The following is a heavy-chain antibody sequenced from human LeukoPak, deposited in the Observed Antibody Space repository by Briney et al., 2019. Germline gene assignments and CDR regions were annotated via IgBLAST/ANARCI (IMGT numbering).Heavy chain of an antibody. CDR3: ARVGGSSNVFGNFVY. D-gene: IGHD3-16*01. Sequence: ASVKVSCKASGYTFTSYYMHWVRQAPGQGLEWMGIINPSGGSTSYAQKFQGRVTMTRDTSTSTVYMELSSLRSEDTAVYYCARVGGSSNVFGNFVYWGQGTLVTVSS. CDR2: INPSGGST. J-gene: IGHJ4*02. V-gene: IGHV1-46*01. CDR1: GYTFTSYY.